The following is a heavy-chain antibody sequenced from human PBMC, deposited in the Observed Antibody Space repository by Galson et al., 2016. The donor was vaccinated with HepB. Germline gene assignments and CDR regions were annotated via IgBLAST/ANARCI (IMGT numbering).Heavy chain of an antibody. Sequence: SVKVSCKASGYTFTGYYMHWVRQAPGQGLEWMGRINPNSGGTNYAQKFQGRVTMIRDTSISTAYMELSRLRSDDTAVYYCTRGEYLLGWFDPWGQGTLVTVSS. CDR1: GYTFTGYY. J-gene: IGHJ5*02. D-gene: IGHD2/OR15-2a*01. V-gene: IGHV1-2*06. CDR3: TRGEYLLGWFDP. CDR2: INPNSGGT.